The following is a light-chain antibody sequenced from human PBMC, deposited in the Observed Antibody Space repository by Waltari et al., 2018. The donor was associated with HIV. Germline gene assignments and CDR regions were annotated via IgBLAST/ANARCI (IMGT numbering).Light chain of an antibody. Sequence: ALTQPPSASGSPGQSVTISCTGGDSDIGSTTFVSWYQQHPGKAPKLMLYEVNKRPSGVAHRFSGAKAGSVASLTVSGRQADDEADYYCSSYAGRDIRVVFGGGTKLTVL. CDR3: SSYAGRDIRVV. CDR1: DSDIGSTTF. V-gene: IGLV2-8*01. CDR2: EVN. J-gene: IGLJ2*01.